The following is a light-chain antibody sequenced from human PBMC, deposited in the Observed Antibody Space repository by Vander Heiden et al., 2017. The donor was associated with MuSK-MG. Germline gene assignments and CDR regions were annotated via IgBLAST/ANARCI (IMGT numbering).Light chain of an antibody. CDR2: AAS. Sequence: IVLTQSPQFLAVSLGERATINCKASQSLSYTSNNKSYLAWYQQRPGQPPKLLIYAASTRESGVSDRFSGSGSGADFTLTISSLEAEDVAVYYCQEYYGESYTFGQGTRLDIK. J-gene: IGKJ2*01. CDR1: QSLSYTSNNKSY. CDR3: QEYYGESYT. V-gene: IGKV4-1*01.